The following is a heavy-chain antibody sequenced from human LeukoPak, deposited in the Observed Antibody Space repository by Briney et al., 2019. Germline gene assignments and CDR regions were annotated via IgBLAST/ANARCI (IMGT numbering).Heavy chain of an antibody. V-gene: IGHV4-59*12. CDR3: ARRWNARLYNWFDP. J-gene: IGHJ5*02. CDR2: IYYSGST. Sequence: SETLSLTCTVSGVSISSYYWSWVRQPPGKGLEWIGYIYYSGSTNYNPYPKSRGTISVNTSTNHSSLKQSSRTAAEPSVYYCARRWNARLYNWFDPWGQGTLVTVSS. D-gene: IGHD1-1*01. CDR1: GVSISSYY.